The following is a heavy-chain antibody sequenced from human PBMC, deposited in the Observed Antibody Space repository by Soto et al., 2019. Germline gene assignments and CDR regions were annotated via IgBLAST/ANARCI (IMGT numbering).Heavy chain of an antibody. CDR1: GDSIGTGGYY. CDR3: ATNHDDISGRTPLLFDS. V-gene: IGHV4-31*03. D-gene: IGHD3-22*01. Sequence: QVQLQESGPGLLKPSQTLSLTCTVSGDSIGTGGYYWDWIRQHPGKGPEWIGYIHYSGSTYYNPTLKSRLTIAQVTSKNQSSLHLSSVTAAYTTVYYCATNHDDISGRTPLLFDSWGQGTLVTVSS. J-gene: IGHJ4*02. CDR2: IHYSGST.